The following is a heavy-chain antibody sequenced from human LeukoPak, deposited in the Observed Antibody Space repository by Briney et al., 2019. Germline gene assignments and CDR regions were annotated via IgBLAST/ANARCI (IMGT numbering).Heavy chain of an antibody. V-gene: IGHV4-4*02. D-gene: IGHD3-10*01. CDR3: ARRDYYGSGSEYRCFDY. J-gene: IGHJ4*02. CDR2: IYHSGTT. Sequence: KPSETLSLTCAVSGDSISISKWWSWVRQPPGKGLEWIGEIYHSGTTNFNPSLKSRVTILVDKSKNQFSLKLSSVTAADTAVYYCARRDYYGSGSEYRCFDYWGQGSLVTVSS. CDR1: GDSISISKW.